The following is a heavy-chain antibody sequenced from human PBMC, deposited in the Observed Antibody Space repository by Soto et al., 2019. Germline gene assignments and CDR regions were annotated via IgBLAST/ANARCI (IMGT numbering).Heavy chain of an antibody. J-gene: IGHJ4*02. CDR1: GYTFTSYA. CDR3: ARTFGDGYNYFH. Sequence: GASVKVSCKASGYTFTSYAIHWVGQAPGQGLEWLGRIIPILGIANYAQKFQGRVTITADKSTSTACLELSSLRSEDTAVYYCARTFGDGYNYFHWGQGTLVTVSS. D-gene: IGHD5-12*01. V-gene: IGHV1-69*04. CDR2: IIPILGIA.